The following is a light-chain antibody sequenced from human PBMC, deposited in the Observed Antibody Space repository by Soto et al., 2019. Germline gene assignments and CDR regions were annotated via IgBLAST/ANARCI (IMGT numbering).Light chain of an antibody. CDR2: WAS. V-gene: IGKV4-1*01. Sequence: DIVMTQSPDSLAVSLGERATINCKSSQSVLYSSNNQNYLAWYQQNPGQPPKLLIYWASTRESGVPDRFSGSGSGKEFTLTISRLQAEDVAVYYYQHYDRPPYTFGQGTKLEIK. CDR1: QSVLYSSNNQNY. J-gene: IGKJ2*01. CDR3: QHYDRPPYT.